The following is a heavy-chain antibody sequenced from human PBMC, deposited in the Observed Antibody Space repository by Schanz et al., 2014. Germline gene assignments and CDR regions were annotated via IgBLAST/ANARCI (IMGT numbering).Heavy chain of an antibody. D-gene: IGHD1-1*01. J-gene: IGHJ4*02. Sequence: EVQLLESGGGLVQPGGSLRLSCAASGFSVGNKYMNWVRQAPGKGPEWVSYIRSSSTPIYYADSVKGRFTISRDNAKNSLYLEMNSLRAEDTALYYCARDRRNADLDYWGQGTLVTASS. CDR2: IRSSSTPI. CDR1: GFSVGNKY. CDR3: ARDRRNADLDY. V-gene: IGHV3-48*01.